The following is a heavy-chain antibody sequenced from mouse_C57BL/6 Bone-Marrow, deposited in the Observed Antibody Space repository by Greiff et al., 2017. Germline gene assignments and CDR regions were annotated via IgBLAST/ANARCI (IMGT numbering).Heavy chain of an antibody. D-gene: IGHD4-1*02. J-gene: IGHJ4*01. V-gene: IGHV1-9*01. CDR1: GYTFTGYW. CDR2: ILPGSGST. Sequence: QVQLQQSGAELMKPGASVKLSCKATGYTFTGYWIEWVKQRPGHGLEWIGEILPGSGSTNYNEKFKGKATLTADTSSNTAYMQRSSLTTEDSAIYYCARRLNWYAMDYWGQGTSVTVSS. CDR3: ARRLNWYAMDY.